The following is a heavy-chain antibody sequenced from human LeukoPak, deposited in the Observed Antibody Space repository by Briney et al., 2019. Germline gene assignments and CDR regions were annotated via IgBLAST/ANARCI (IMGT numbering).Heavy chain of an antibody. V-gene: IGHV1-69*13. J-gene: IGHJ4*02. Sequence: SVKVSCKASGGTFSSYAISWVRQAPGQGLEWMGGIIPIFGAANYAQKFQGRVTITADESTSTAYMELSSLRSEDTAVYYCARVSPQDCSSTSCFYYFDYWGQGTLVTVSS. CDR1: GGTFSSYA. CDR3: ARVSPQDCSSTSCFYYFDY. CDR2: IIPIFGAA. D-gene: IGHD2-2*01.